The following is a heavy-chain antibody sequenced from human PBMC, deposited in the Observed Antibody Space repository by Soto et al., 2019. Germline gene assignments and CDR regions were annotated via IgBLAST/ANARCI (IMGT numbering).Heavy chain of an antibody. Sequence: AAVKVSCHASGYAFPSCDIILVRQDPGQGPEWMGIINPSGGSTSYAQKLQGRVTMTRDTSTSTVYMELSSLRSEDTAVYYCARDPPDNDFWSGSPPDVWGQGTTVTGSS. J-gene: IGHJ6*02. CDR2: INPSGGST. V-gene: IGHV1-46*01. CDR3: ARDPPDNDFWSGSPPDV. CDR1: GYAFPSCD. D-gene: IGHD3-3*01.